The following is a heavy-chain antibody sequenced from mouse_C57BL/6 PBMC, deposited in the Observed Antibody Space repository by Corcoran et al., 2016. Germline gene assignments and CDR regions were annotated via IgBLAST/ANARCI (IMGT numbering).Heavy chain of an antibody. CDR1: GYTFTDYY. CDR2: INPNNGGT. Sequence: EVQLQQSGPELVKPGASVKISCKASGYTFTDYYMNWVKQSHGKSLEWIGDINPNNGGTSYNQKFKGKATLTVDKSSSTAYMELRSLTSEDSAVYYCARCRYGSAMDYWGQGTSVTVSS. CDR3: ARCRYGSAMDY. V-gene: IGHV1-26*01. D-gene: IGHD2-10*02. J-gene: IGHJ4*01.